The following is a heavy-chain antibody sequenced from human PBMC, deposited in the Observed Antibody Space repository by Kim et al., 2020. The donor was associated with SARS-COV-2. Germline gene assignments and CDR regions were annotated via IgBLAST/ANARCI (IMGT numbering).Heavy chain of an antibody. J-gene: IGHJ4*02. CDR2: INHSGST. CDR3: ARDRYCSGGSCFTLFDY. D-gene: IGHD2-15*01. V-gene: IGHV4-34*01. CDR1: GGSFSGYY. Sequence: SETLSLTCAVYGGSFSGYYWSWIRQPPGKGLEWIGEINHSGSTNYNPSLKSRVTISVDTSKNQFSLKLSSVTAADTAVYYCARDRYCSGGSCFTLFDYWGQGTLVTVSS.